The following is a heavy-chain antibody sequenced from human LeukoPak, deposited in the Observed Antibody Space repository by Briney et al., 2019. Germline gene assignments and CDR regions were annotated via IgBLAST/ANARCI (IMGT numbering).Heavy chain of an antibody. D-gene: IGHD2/OR15-2a*01. Sequence: GGSLRLSCAASGFTFSSYAMSWVRQAPGKGLEWISAISGSGGSTYYADSVKGRFTISRDNSKNTLYLQMNSLRAEDTAVYYCAKGLRRLYAPFDYWGQGTLVTVSS. CDR3: AKGLRRLYAPFDY. V-gene: IGHV3-23*01. CDR2: ISGSGGST. J-gene: IGHJ4*02. CDR1: GFTFSSYA.